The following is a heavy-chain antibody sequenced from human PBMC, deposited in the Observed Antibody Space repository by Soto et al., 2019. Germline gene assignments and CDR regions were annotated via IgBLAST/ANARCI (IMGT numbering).Heavy chain of an antibody. CDR2: IWYDGSNK. D-gene: IGHD3-9*01. Sequence: QVQLVESGGGVVQPGRSLRLSCAASGFTFSSYGMHWVRQAPGKGLEWVAVIWYDGSNKYYADSVKGRFTIYRDNSKNTMYLQMNSLRAEDTAVYYCARDRNPYYDILTGYSATLDYWGQGTLVTVSS. V-gene: IGHV3-33*01. J-gene: IGHJ4*02. CDR1: GFTFSSYG. CDR3: ARDRNPYYDILTGYSATLDY.